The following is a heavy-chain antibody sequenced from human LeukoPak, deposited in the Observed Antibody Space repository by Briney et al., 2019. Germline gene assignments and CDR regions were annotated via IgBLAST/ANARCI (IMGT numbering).Heavy chain of an antibody. J-gene: IGHJ6*03. V-gene: IGHV1-69*05. Sequence: ASVKVSCKASGGTFSSYAISWVRQAPGQGLEWMGGIIPIFGTANYAQKFQGRVTITTDESTSTAYMEPSSLRSEDTAVYYCAEGEPGYYMDVWGKGTTVTVSS. CDR2: IIPIFGTA. CDR3: AEGEPGYYMDV. CDR1: GGTFSSYA. D-gene: IGHD1-26*01.